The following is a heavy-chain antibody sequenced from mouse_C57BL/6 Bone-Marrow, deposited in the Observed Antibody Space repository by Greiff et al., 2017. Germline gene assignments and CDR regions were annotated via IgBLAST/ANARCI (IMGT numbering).Heavy chain of an antibody. J-gene: IGHJ3*01. CDR1: GFTFSSYT. CDR3: ARHSDYPWFAY. CDR2: ISGGGGNT. V-gene: IGHV5-9*01. D-gene: IGHD2-4*01. Sequence: EVMLVESGGGLVKPGGSLKLSCAASGFTFSSYTMSWVRQTPEKRLAWVATISGGGGNTYYPDSVKGRFTISRDNAKNTLYLQMSSLRSEDTALYYCARHSDYPWFAYWGQGTLVTVSA.